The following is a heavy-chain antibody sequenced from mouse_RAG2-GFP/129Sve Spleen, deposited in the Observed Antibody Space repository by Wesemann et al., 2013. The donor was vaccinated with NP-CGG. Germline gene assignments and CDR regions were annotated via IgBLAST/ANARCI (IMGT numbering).Heavy chain of an antibody. J-gene: IGHJ1*01. Sequence: GGLVQPGGSRKLSCAASGFTFSSFGMHWVRQAPEKGLEWVAYISSGSSTIYYADTVKGRFTISRDNPKNTLYLQMSSLRSEDTAIYYCARYFDVWGAGTTVTVSS. CDR2: ISSGSSTI. CDR3: ARYFDV. V-gene: IGHV5-17*02. CDR1: GFTFSSFG.